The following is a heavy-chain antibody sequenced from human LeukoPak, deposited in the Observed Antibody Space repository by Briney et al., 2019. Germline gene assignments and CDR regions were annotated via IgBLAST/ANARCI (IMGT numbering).Heavy chain of an antibody. V-gene: IGHV3-23*01. CDR1: GFTFSSYS. CDR3: ANGEVGVFSYGSYDAFDI. CDR2: ISGSGGST. Sequence: GGSLRLSCAASGFTFSSYSMNWVRQAPGKGLEWVSAISGSGGSTYYADSVEGRFTISRDNSKNTLYLQMNSLRAEDTAVYYCANGEVGVFSYGSYDAFDIWGQGTMVTVSS. J-gene: IGHJ3*02. D-gene: IGHD5-18*01.